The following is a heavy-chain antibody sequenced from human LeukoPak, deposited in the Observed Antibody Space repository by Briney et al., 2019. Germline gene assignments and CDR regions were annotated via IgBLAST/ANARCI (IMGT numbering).Heavy chain of an antibody. D-gene: IGHD4/OR15-4a*01. CDR1: GGTFSSYA. V-gene: IGHV1-69*05. J-gene: IGHJ4*02. CDR3: ASGRGARGDYFDY. Sequence: ASVKVSCKASGGTFSSYAISWVRQAPGQGLEWMGRIIPIFGTANYAQKFQGIVTINTDESTSTAYMELSSLRSEDTAVYYCASGRGARGDYFDYWGQGTLVTVSS. CDR2: IIPIFGTA.